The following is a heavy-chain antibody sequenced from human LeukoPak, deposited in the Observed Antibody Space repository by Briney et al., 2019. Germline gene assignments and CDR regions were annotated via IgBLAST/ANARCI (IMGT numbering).Heavy chain of an antibody. J-gene: IGHJ4*02. V-gene: IGHV3-7*01. CDR3: ARGNYYGQDY. CDR2: IKKDGSEK. D-gene: IGHD3-10*01. CDR1: GFTFSSYW. Sequence: GGSLRLSCAASGFTFSSYWMSWVRQAPGKGLEWVDNIKKDGSEKYYVDSVKGRFTISRDNAKNTLYLQMNSLRAEDTAVYYCARGNYYGQDYWGQGTLVTVSS.